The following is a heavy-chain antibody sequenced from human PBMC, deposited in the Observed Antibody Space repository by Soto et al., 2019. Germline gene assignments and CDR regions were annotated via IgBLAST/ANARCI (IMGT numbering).Heavy chain of an antibody. V-gene: IGHV4-59*01. CDR3: AREFSNSPEAFDS. D-gene: IGHD6-6*01. CDR2: IYYTGST. Sequence: SETLSVTCTVSGGSISSYYWSWIRQPPGRGLEWIGYIYYTGSTNYNPSLKSRVTISIDTSRNQFSLKLSSVTAADTAVYYCAREFSNSPEAFDSWGQGSLVTVS. J-gene: IGHJ4*02. CDR1: GGSISSYY.